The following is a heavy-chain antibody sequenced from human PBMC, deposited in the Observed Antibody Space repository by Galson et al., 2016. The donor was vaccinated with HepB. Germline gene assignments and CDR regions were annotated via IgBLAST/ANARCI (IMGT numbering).Heavy chain of an antibody. J-gene: IGHJ4*02. CDR1: GFTFDEYA. CDR3: VKAISSAAAGSLDY. CDR2: ISWMNVNL. D-gene: IGHD6-13*01. V-gene: IGHV3-9*01. Sequence: SLRLSCAASGFTFDEYAMHWVRQAPGRGLEWVSGISWMNVNLGYADSVRGRFTISRDNAKNSLYLQMNSLRTEDTALYYCVKAISSAAAGSLDYWGRGTLVTVSS.